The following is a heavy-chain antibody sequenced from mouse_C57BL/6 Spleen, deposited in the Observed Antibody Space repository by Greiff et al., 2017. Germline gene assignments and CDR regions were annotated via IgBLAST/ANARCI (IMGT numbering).Heavy chain of an antibody. CDR2: IYPGSGST. J-gene: IGHJ2*01. D-gene: IGHD2-4*01. CDR1: GYTFTGYW. Sequence: VQLQQPGAELVQPGASVKMSCKASGYTFTGYWITWVKQRPGQGLAWIGDIYPGSGSTNYNEKFKSKATLTVDTSSSTACMRLSSLTSEDSAVYCCASLYDYEGYFDYWGQGTTLTVSS. V-gene: IGHV1-55*01. CDR3: ASLYDYEGYFDY.